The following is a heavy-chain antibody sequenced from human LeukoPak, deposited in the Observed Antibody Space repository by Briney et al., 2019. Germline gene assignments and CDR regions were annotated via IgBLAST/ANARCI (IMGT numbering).Heavy chain of an antibody. CDR2: ISYDGSNK. J-gene: IGHJ4*02. V-gene: IGHV3-30*18. Sequence: GGSLRLSCAASGFTFSSYGMHWVRQAPGKGLEWVAVISYDGSNKYYADSVKGRFTISRDNSKNTLYLQMNSLRAEDTAVYYCAKEYTVTTSSLDYWGQGTLVTVSS. D-gene: IGHD4-17*01. CDR3: AKEYTVTTSSLDY. CDR1: GFTFSSYG.